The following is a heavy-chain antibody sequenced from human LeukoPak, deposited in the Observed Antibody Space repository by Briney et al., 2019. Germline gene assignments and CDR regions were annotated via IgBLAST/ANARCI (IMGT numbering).Heavy chain of an antibody. CDR2: ISYDGSNK. Sequence: GRSLRLSCAASGFTFSSYAMHWVRQAPGKGLEWVAVISYDGSNKYYADSVKGRFTISRDNSKNTLYLQMNSLRAEATAVYYCARDRWFGDDHSYYYYYGMDVWGQGTTVTVSS. D-gene: IGHD3-10*01. CDR1: GFTFSSYA. J-gene: IGHJ6*02. V-gene: IGHV3-30-3*01. CDR3: ARDRWFGDDHSYYYYYGMDV.